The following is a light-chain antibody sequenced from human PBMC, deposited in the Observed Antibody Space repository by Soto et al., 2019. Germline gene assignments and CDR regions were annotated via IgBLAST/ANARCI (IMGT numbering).Light chain of an antibody. J-gene: IGKJ1*01. V-gene: IGKV3-20*01. CDR2: GAS. CDR3: QQYGGSPRT. Sequence: IVLTHSAGTLSLSPGERATLSCRASQSVGKSLAWYQQKPGQAPRLLIYGASTRATGIPDRFSGSGSGTDFTLTISRLEPEDFAVYYCQQYGGSPRTFGQGTKLDIK. CDR1: QSVGKS.